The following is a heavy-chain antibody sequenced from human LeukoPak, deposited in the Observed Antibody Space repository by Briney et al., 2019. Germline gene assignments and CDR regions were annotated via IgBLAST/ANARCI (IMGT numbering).Heavy chain of an antibody. V-gene: IGHV4-4*07. D-gene: IGHD4-11*01. J-gene: IGHJ4*02. CDR2: IYTSGST. Sequence: SETLSLTCTVSGGSISSYYWSWIRQPAGKGLEWIGRIYTSGSTNYNPFLKSRVTMSVDTSKNQFSLKLSSVTAADTAVYYCARDNIYSNSVDYWGQGTLVTVSS. CDR1: GGSISSYY. CDR3: ARDNIYSNSVDY.